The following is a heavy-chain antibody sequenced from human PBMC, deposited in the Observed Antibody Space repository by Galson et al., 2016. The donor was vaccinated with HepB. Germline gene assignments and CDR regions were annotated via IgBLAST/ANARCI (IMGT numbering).Heavy chain of an antibody. J-gene: IGHJ6*04. CDR1: GFTFSIHD. Sequence: SLRLSCAASGFTFSIHDMHWVRQVTGKGLEWVSAIETAGDTYYPDSVQGRFTISRENAKNSLYLQMNDLRAGDTAVYYCARGKSLLTMPWNYGLDVWGKGTAVTVSS. CDR3: ARGKSLLTMPWNYGLDV. CDR2: IETAGDT. D-gene: IGHD1-1*01. V-gene: IGHV3-13*01.